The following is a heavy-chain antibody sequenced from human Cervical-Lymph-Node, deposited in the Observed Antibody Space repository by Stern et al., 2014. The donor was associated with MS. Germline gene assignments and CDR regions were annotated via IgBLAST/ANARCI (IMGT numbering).Heavy chain of an antibody. Sequence: QVQLQQSGPGLVKPSETLSLTCTVSGGSISSYYWSWIRQPPGKGLEWIGYIYYSVSTNYNPSLKSRVTISVDTSKNQFSLKLSSVTAADTAVYYCARTLRRRPDAFDIWGQGTMVTVSS. CDR1: GGSISSYY. V-gene: IGHV4-59*01. CDR2: IYYSVST. J-gene: IGHJ3*02. CDR3: ARTLRRRPDAFDI. D-gene: IGHD4-17*01.